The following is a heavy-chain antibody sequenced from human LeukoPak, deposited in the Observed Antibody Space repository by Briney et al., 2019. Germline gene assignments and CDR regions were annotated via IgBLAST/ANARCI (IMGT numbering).Heavy chain of an antibody. CDR2: IYYSGST. Sequence: SETLSLTCTVSGGSISSSSYYWGWIRQPPGKGLEWIGSIYYSGSTYYNPSLKSRVTISVDTSKNQFSLKLSSVTAADTAVYYCARQSPYYYGSGSCYNYFDYWGQGTLVTVSS. J-gene: IGHJ4*02. D-gene: IGHD3-10*01. CDR3: ARQSPYYYGSGSCYNYFDY. CDR1: GGSISSSSYY. V-gene: IGHV4-39*01.